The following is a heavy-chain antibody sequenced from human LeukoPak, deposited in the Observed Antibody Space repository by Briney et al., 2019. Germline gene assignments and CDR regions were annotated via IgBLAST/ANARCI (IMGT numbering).Heavy chain of an antibody. CDR3: AREPTYYDILTGYNFFDY. Sequence: GASVKVSCKASGYTFTGYYMHWVRQAPGQGLEWMGWINPNGGGTNYAQKFQGRVTMTRDTSISTAYMELSRLRSDDTAVYYCAREPTYYDILTGYNFFDYWGQGTLVTVSS. D-gene: IGHD3-9*01. CDR1: GYTFTGYY. V-gene: IGHV1-2*02. CDR2: INPNGGGT. J-gene: IGHJ4*02.